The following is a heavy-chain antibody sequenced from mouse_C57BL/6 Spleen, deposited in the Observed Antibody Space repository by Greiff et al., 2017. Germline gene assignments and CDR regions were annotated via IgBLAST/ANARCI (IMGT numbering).Heavy chain of an antibody. J-gene: IGHJ2*01. D-gene: IGHD1-1*01. CDR1: GYAFTNYL. CDR2: INPGSGGT. V-gene: IGHV1-54*01. Sequence: QVQLQQSGAELVRPGTSVKVSCKASGYAFTNYLIEWVKQRPGQGLEWIGVINPGSGGTNYNEKFKGKATLTADKSSSTAYMQLSSLTSEDSAVYFCARPNKFITTVVDYWGQGTTLTVSS. CDR3: ARPNKFITTVVDY.